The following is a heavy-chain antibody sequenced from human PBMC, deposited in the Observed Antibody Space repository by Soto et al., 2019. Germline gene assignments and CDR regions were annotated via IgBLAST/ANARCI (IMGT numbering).Heavy chain of an antibody. Sequence: QVQLVQSGAEVKKPGSSVKVSCKASGGTFSSYTIIWVRQAPGQGLEWMGRIIPILGIANYAQKFQGRVTXTADKSTSTAYMELSSLRSEDTAVYYCASLMSSGYYYGMDVWGQGTTVTVSS. V-gene: IGHV1-69*02. D-gene: IGHD3-10*01. CDR2: IIPILGIA. CDR1: GGTFSSYT. J-gene: IGHJ6*02. CDR3: ASLMSSGYYYGMDV.